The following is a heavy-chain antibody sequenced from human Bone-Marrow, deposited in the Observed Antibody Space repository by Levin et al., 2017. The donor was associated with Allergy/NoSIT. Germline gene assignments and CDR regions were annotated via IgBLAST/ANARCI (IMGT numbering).Heavy chain of an antibody. D-gene: IGHD6-19*01. J-gene: IGHJ4*02. CDR2: INTGNGNT. Sequence: AASVKVSCKASGYTFTSYSMHWVRQAPGQRLEWMGWINTGNGNTKYSQKFQGRVTITRDTSASTAYMGLSSLISEDTAVYFCARRIAVAGADVFDFWGQGTLVTVSS. CDR1: GYTFTSYS. V-gene: IGHV1-3*04. CDR3: ARRIAVAGADVFDF.